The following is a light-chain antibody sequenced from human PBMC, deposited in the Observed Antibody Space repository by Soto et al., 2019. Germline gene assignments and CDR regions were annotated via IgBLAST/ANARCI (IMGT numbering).Light chain of an antibody. J-gene: IGKJ1*01. CDR3: QHYGSTPWT. CDR2: GAS. V-gene: IGKV3-20*01. CDR1: QSVCSRC. Sequence: EIVLTQSPGTLSLSPGEGGTLSCRASQSVCSRCLAWYQQKPGQAPRLLIFGASSRATGIPDTFSGSGSGTDFPLTISRLEPEDSAVYYFQHYGSTPWTFGQGTKVEI.